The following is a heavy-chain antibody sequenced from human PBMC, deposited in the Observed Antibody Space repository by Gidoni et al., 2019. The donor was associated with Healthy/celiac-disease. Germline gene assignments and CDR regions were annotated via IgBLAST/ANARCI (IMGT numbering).Heavy chain of an antibody. CDR1: GFTFSSDW. D-gene: IGHD4-17*01. CDR3: ARDDNNIVDYGDYGISNYYYGMDV. J-gene: IGHJ6*02. Sequence: EVQLVESGGGLVQPGGSLRLSCAASGFTFSSDWMSWVRQAPGKGLGWVANIKQDGSEKYYVDSVKGRFTISRDNAKNSLYLQMNSLRAEDTAVYYCARDDNNIVDYGDYGISNYYYGMDVWGQGTTVTVSS. CDR2: IKQDGSEK. V-gene: IGHV3-7*01.